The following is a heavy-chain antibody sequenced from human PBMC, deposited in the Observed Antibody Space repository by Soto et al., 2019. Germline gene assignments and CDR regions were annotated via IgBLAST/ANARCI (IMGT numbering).Heavy chain of an antibody. CDR3: ARVMGQLDTTSKSQSYYFDY. CDR2: IYYSGST. Sequence: SETLSLTCTVSGGSISRYYWSWIRQPPGKGLEWIGYIYYSGSTNYNPSLKSRVTISVDTSKNQVSLRLGSVTAADTAVYYCARVMGQLDTTSKSQSYYFDYWGQGTLVTVSS. CDR1: GGSISRYY. D-gene: IGHD6-6*01. V-gene: IGHV4-59*01. J-gene: IGHJ4*02.